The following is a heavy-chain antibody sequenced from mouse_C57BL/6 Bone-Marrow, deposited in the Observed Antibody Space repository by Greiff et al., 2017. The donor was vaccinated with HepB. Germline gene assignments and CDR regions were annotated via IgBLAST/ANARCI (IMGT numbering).Heavy chain of an antibody. J-gene: IGHJ3*01. CDR2: INPGSGGT. CDR3: ARGDYYSKGAWFAY. Sequence: QVHVKRSGAELVRPGTSVKVSCKASGYAFTNYLIEWVKQRPGQGLEWIGVINPGSGGTNYNEKFKGKATLTADKSSSTAYMQLSSLTSEDSAVYFCARGDYYSKGAWFAYWGQGTLVTVSA. D-gene: IGHD2-5*01. V-gene: IGHV1-54*01. CDR1: GYAFTNYL.